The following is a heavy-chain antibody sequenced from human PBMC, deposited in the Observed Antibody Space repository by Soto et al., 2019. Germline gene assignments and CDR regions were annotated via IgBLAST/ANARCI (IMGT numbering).Heavy chain of an antibody. CDR3: ARDLYSSSWYLSAHYYYGMEV. CDR1: CYTFTSYG. J-gene: IGHJ6*02. V-gene: IGHV1-18*01. D-gene: IGHD6-13*01. CDR2: ISAYNGNT. Sequence: ASVKVSCKAPCYTFTSYGISLLRHAHGQWLECMGWISAYNGNTNYAQKLQGRVTMTTDTSTSTAYMELRSLRSDDTAVYYCARDLYSSSWYLSAHYYYGMEVWGQGTTVTVSS.